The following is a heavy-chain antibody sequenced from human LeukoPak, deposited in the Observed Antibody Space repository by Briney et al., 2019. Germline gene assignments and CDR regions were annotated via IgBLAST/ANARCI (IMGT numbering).Heavy chain of an antibody. V-gene: IGHV1-69*06. J-gene: IGHJ3*02. D-gene: IGHD3-10*01. Sequence: SVKASCKASGGTFSSYAISWVRQAPGQGLEWMGGIVPIFGTANYAQKFQGRVTITADKSTSTAYMELSSLRSEDTAVYYCARGYGSGHGYSAFDIWGQGTMVTVSS. CDR2: IVPIFGTA. CDR1: GGTFSSYA. CDR3: ARGYGSGHGYSAFDI.